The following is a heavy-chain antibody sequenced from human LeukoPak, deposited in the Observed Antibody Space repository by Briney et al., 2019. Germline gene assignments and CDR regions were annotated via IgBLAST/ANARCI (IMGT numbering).Heavy chain of an antibody. CDR2: INPSGGST. V-gene: IGHV1-46*01. J-gene: IGHJ4*02. CDR3: ATVFYKTKYYFDY. D-gene: IGHD2-8*01. Sequence: ASVKVSCKASGYIFTSYFMHWVRQAPGQGLEWMGLINPSGGSTRYAQKFQGRVTMTRDMSTSTVYMELSSLRSEDTAVYYCATVFYKTKYYFDYWGQGTLVTVSS. CDR1: GYIFTSYF.